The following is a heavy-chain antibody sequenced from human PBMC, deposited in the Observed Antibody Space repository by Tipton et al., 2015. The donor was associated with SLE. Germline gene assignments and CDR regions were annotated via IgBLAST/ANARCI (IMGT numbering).Heavy chain of an antibody. J-gene: IGHJ4*02. CDR3: ARAPHSFDY. V-gene: IGHV3-74*01. CDR1: GFTFSSYW. CDR2: IDTDGSTT. Sequence: SLRLSCAASGFTFSSYWMHWVRQAPGKGLVWVSLIDTDGSTTSYADFVKGRVTISRDNAKNTVYLQMSSLRAEDTGVYYCARAPHSFDYWGQGNLVAVSS.